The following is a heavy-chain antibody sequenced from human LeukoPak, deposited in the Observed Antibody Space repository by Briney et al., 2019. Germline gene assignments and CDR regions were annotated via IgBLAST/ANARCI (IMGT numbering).Heavy chain of an antibody. CDR1: GFTFSDYY. D-gene: IGHD4-17*01. CDR2: IKQDGSEK. V-gene: IGHV3-7*01. J-gene: IGHJ5*02. CDR3: ARFIDGDYVYSDWFDP. Sequence: GGSLRLSCAASGFTFSDYYMSWIRQAPGKGLEWVANIKQDGSEKYYVDSVKGRFTISRDNAKNSLYLQMNSLRAEDTAVYYCARFIDGDYVYSDWFDPWGQGTLVTVSS.